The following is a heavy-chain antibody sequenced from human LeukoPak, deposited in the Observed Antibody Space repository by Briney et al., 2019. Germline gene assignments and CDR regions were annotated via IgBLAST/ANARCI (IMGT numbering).Heavy chain of an antibody. J-gene: IGHJ4*02. CDR1: GFTLSSYA. CDR2: ISYDGSNK. Sequence: GGSLRLSCAASGFTLSSYAMHWVRQAPGKGLEWVAVISYDGSNKYYADSVKGRFTISRDNSKNTLYLQMNSLRAEDTAVYYCAREVPTSYLDYWGQGTLVTVSS. CDR3: AREVPTSYLDY. D-gene: IGHD5-12*01. V-gene: IGHV3-30-3*01.